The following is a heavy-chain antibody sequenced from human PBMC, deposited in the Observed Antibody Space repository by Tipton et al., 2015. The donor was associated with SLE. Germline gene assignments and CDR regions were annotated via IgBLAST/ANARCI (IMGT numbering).Heavy chain of an antibody. V-gene: IGHV1-69*05. CDR1: GGTFSSYA. CDR3: AGSGAPLIATDALDI. Sequence: QSGPEVKKPGSSVKVSCKASGGTFSSYAISWVRQAPGQGLEWMGGIITIFGTANYAQKFQGRVTITTDESTSTAYMELSSLRSEDTAVYYCAGSGAPLIATDALDIWGQGTMVTVSS. D-gene: IGHD2-21*01. J-gene: IGHJ3*02. CDR2: IITIFGTA.